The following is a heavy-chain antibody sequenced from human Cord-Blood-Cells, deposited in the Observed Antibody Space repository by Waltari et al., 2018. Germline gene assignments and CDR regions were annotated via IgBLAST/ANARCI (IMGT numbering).Heavy chain of an antibody. D-gene: IGHD6-13*01. CDR3: AREPRRIAAARFDP. Sequence: QVQLVQSGAEVKKPGASVKVSCKASGYTFTSNDINWVRQATGQGLEWMGWMNPNSGNTGYAQKFQGRVTMTRNTSISTAYMELSSLRSEDTAVYYCAREPRRIAAARFDPWGQGTLVTVSS. V-gene: IGHV1-8*01. CDR2: MNPNSGNT. CDR1: GYTFTSND. J-gene: IGHJ5*02.